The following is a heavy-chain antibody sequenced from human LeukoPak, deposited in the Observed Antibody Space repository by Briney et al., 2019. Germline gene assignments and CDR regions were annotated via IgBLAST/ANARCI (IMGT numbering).Heavy chain of an antibody. V-gene: IGHV4-61*01. CDR3: AREAAAGTFWFDP. J-gene: IGHJ5*02. Sequence: PSETLSLTCTVSGGSINSGSYYWSWIRQPPGKGLEWIGYIYYSGSTNYNPSLKSRVTISVDTSKNQFSLKLSSVTAADTAVYYCAREAAAGTFWFDPWGQGTLVTVSS. CDR1: GGSINSGSYY. CDR2: IYYSGST. D-gene: IGHD6-13*01.